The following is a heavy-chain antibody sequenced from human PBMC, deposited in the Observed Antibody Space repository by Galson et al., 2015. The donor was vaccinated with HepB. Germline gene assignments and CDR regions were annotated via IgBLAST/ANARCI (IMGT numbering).Heavy chain of an antibody. J-gene: IGHJ4*02. CDR3: AKDAYRSSYYFDF. CDR1: GFTFSNSG. Sequence: SLRLSCAASGFTFSNSGMHWVRQAPGKGLEWVAVVWSDGYKKYYADSVQGRFTISRDNSKNTLFLQMDSLRAEDRAVYYCAKDAYRSSYYFDFWGQGTVVTVSS. V-gene: IGHV3-33*06. D-gene: IGHD3-16*01. CDR2: VWSDGYKK.